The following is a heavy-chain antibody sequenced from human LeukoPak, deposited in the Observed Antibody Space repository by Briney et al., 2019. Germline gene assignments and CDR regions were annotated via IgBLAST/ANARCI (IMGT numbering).Heavy chain of an antibody. V-gene: IGHV3-72*01. D-gene: IGHD6-19*01. CDR1: GFTFSDHY. J-gene: IGHJ4*02. Sequence: TGGSLRLSCAASGFTFSDHYMDLVRQAPGKGLEWVGRSRNKANSYTTDYAASVKGRFTISRDDSKNSLYLQMNSLKTEDTAVYYCARAYTSAWYSPGYWGQGTLVTVSS. CDR3: ARAYTSAWYSPGY. CDR2: SRNKANSYTT.